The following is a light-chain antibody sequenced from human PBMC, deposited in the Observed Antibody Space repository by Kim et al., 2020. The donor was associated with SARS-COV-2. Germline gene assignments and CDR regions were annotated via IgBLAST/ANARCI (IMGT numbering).Light chain of an antibody. J-gene: IGLJ3*02. V-gene: IGLV1-47*01. CDR2: KNN. Sequence: GQRVTHHCYGSSSNMGRDYVLWFQQLPGTAPKRLIYKNNQRPSGVPDRFSGSKSGTSASLAISGLRSEDEADYYCVTWDDSLRGWVFGGGTQLTVL. CDR1: SSNMGRDY. CDR3: VTWDDSLRGWV.